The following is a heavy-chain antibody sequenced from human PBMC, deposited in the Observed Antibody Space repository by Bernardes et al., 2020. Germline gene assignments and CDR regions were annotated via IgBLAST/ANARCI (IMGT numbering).Heavy chain of an antibody. D-gene: IGHD2-2*01. CDR3: ARRGYCSSTSCYASKPAANYYYYYYMDV. J-gene: IGHJ6*03. Sequence: GGSLRLSCAASGFTFSSYAMHWVRQAPGKGLEWVAVISYDGSNKYYADSVKGRFTISRDNSKNTLYLQMNSLRAEDTAVYYCARRGYCSSTSCYASKPAANYYYYYYMDVWGKGTTVTVSS. V-gene: IGHV3-30-3*01. CDR2: ISYDGSNK. CDR1: GFTFSSYA.